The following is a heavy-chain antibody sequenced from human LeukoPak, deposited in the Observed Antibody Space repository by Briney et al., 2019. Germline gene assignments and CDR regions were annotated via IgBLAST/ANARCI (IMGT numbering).Heavy chain of an antibody. Sequence: GASVKVSCKASGYTFTGYYMHWVRQAPGQGLEWMGWMNPNSGNTGYAQKFQGRVTMTRNTSISTAYMELSSLRSEDTAVYYCARGRVGATRYFSYWGQGTLVTVSS. J-gene: IGHJ4*02. V-gene: IGHV1-8*02. CDR2: MNPNSGNT. CDR1: GYTFTGYY. CDR3: ARGRVGATRYFSY. D-gene: IGHD1-26*01.